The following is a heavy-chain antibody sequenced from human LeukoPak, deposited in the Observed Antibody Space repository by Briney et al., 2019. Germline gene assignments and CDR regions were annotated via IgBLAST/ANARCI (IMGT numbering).Heavy chain of an antibody. CDR3: ARSAGDSSGYYGHWFDP. CDR1: GFTFSDYY. D-gene: IGHD3-22*01. CDR2: IGSSGRTI. Sequence: GGSLRLSCAASGFTFSDYYMSWIRQAPGKGLEWVSYIGSSGRTIYYADSVKGRFTISRDNAKNSLYLQMNSLRAEDTAVYYCARSAGDSSGYYGHWFDPWGQGTLVTVSS. J-gene: IGHJ5*02. V-gene: IGHV3-11*04.